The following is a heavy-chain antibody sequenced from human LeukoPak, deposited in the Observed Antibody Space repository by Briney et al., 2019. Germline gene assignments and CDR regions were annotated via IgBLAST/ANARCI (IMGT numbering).Heavy chain of an antibody. J-gene: IGHJ4*02. CDR1: GFTFSSYA. Sequence: PGGSLRLSCAASGFTFSSYAMSWVRQAPGKGLEWVSAISGSGGSTYYADSVKGWFTISRDNSKNTLYLQMNSLRAEDTAVYYCAKRIYGFGELLSGYFDYWGQGTLVTVSS. D-gene: IGHD3-10*01. CDR2: ISGSGGST. V-gene: IGHV3-23*01. CDR3: AKRIYGFGELLSGYFDY.